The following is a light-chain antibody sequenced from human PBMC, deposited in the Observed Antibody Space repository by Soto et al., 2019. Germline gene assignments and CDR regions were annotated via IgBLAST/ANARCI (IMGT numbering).Light chain of an antibody. CDR2: TNN. CDR3: AVWDDSRVV. CDR1: SSNIGSNT. J-gene: IGLJ2*01. Sequence: QLVLTQPPSASGTPGQRVTISCSGSSSNIGSNTVNWYQQLPRTAPKLLIYTNNQRPSGVPDRFSGSKSGTSASLAISGLQSEDEADYYCAVWDDSRVVFGGGTKLTVL. V-gene: IGLV1-44*01.